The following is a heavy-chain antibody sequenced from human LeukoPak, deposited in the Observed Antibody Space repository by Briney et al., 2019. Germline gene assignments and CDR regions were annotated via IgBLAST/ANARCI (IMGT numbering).Heavy chain of an antibody. CDR2: ISSSSSYI. V-gene: IGHV3-21*01. CDR1: SFTFSSYN. D-gene: IGHD2-2*02. CDR3: ARDRLGYCSRTSCSTDY. J-gene: IGHJ4*02. Sequence: GSLRLSCAASSFTFSSYNMSWVRQAPGKGLEWVSSISSSSSYIYNADSVKGRFTISRDNAKNSLYLQMNSLRAEDTAVYYCARDRLGYCSRTSCSTDYWGQGTLVTVSS.